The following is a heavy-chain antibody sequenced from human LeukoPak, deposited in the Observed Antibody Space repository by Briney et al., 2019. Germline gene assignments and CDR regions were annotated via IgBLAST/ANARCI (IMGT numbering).Heavy chain of an antibody. CDR2: IYYSGTT. V-gene: IGHV4-39*01. CDR1: GGSISSLTYY. Sequence: PSETLSLTCTVSGGSISSLTYYWGWIRQPPGKGLEWIASIYYSGTTYYSPSLKSRVAISVNRSNNQFSLRLSSVTAADTAVYFCSGYSAGRSSGGGYWGQGTVVTVSS. D-gene: IGHD5-12*01. CDR3: SGYSAGRSSGGGY. J-gene: IGHJ4*02.